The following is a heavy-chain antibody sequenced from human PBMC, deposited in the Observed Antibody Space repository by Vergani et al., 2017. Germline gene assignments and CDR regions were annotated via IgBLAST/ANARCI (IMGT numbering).Heavy chain of an antibody. J-gene: IGHJ4*02. V-gene: IGHV3-15*01. D-gene: IGHD6-19*01. CDR3: PTATRSGWVLDYFDY. Sequence: EVQLVESGGGLVKPGGSLRLSCAASGVTFSNAWMSWVRQAPGRGREWGGGIKRKTDVGKTDYTAPEKGRLTISRDESKNTLYLKMNSLKTEYTAVYYCPTATRSGWVLDYFDYWGQGTLVTVSS. CDR2: IKRKTDVGKT. CDR1: GVTFSNAW.